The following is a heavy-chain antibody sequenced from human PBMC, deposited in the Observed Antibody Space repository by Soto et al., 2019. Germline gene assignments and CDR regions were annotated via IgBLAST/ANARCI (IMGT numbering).Heavy chain of an antibody. D-gene: IGHD3-16*01. CDR3: AYLRGFTGYPGD. CDR2: IDHSGRT. CDR1: GGSFTGYY. V-gene: IGHV4-34*01. Sequence: PSETLSLTCAVYGGSFTGYYWNWIRQPPGKGLEWIGEIDHSGRTKYNPSLKSRVIISVDASKDQFYLKMRSVTAADTAVYYCAYLRGFTGYPGDWGQGTLVTVSS. J-gene: IGHJ4*02.